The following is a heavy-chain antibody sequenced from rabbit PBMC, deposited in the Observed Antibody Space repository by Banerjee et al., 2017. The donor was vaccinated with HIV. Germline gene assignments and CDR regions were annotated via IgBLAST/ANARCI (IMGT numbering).Heavy chain of an antibody. D-gene: IGHD7-1*01. Sequence: QEQLVESGGGLVQPEGSLTLTCTASGFSFSSSYYMCWVRQAPGKGLEWIACIYAGSSGSTYYASWAKGRFTISKTSSTTVDLKMTSLTAADTATYFCARAPAGYAGYYYPTYFSLWGQGTLVTVS. V-gene: IGHV1S45*01. J-gene: IGHJ4*01. CDR3: ARAPAGYAGYYYPTYFSL. CDR2: IYAGSSGST. CDR1: GFSFSSSYY.